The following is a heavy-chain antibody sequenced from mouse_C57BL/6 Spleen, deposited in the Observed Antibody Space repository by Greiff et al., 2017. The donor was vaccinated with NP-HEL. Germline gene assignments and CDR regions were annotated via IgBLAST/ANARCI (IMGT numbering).Heavy chain of an antibody. CDR2: LYPGDGDT. CDR3: ARGNYENSAWLAY. Sequence: QVQLQQSGPELVKPGASVKISCKASGYAFSSSWMNWVKQRPGKGLEWIGRLYPGDGDTNYNGKFKGKATLTADKSSSTAYMQLSNLTSADSAVYFCARGNYENSAWLAYWGQGTLVTVSA. J-gene: IGHJ3*01. D-gene: IGHD2-4*01. CDR1: GYAFSSSW. V-gene: IGHV1-82*01.